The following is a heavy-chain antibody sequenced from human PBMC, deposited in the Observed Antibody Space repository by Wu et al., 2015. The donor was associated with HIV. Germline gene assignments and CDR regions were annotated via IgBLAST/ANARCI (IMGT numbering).Heavy chain of an antibody. CDR3: ARDPSRDNRSGYYIIDTFDI. CDR1: GYTFTGYY. J-gene: IGHJ3*02. D-gene: IGHD3-22*01. Sequence: QVQLVQSGAEVKKPGASVKVSCKASGYTFTGYYIHWVRQAPGQGLEWMGWINPNTGGTNYAQKFQGRVTMTRDTSISTVYMELSRLRSDDTAVYYCARDPSRDNRSGYYIIDTFDIWAKEQWSPSLQ. CDR2: INPNTGGT. V-gene: IGHV1-2*02.